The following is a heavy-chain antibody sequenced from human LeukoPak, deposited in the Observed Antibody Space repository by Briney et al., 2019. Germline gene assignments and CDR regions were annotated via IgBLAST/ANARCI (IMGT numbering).Heavy chain of an antibody. CDR1: GFTFSGYS. Sequence: GGSLRLSCAASGFTFSGYSMNWVRQAQGKGPEWISYINNDRSSIADSVKGRFIISRDTAENSLFLQMNSLRVEDTALYYCARDTDWSFDYWGEGILVTVSS. J-gene: IGHJ4*02. V-gene: IGHV3-48*01. CDR2: INNDRSSI. D-gene: IGHD2-21*01. CDR3: ARDTDWSFDY.